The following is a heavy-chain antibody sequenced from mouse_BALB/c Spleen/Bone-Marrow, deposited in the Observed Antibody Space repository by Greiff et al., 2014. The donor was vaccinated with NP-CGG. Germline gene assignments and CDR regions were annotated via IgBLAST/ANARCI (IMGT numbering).Heavy chain of an antibody. CDR1: GFTFSDYG. J-gene: IGHJ4*01. V-gene: IGHV5-15*02. CDR3: ARKGGAMDY. Sequence: DVMLVESGGGLVQPGGSRKLSCAASGFTFSDYGMAWVRQAPGKGPEWVAFISNLACSIYYADTVTGRFTISRENAKNTLYLEMSSLRSEDTAMYYCARKGGAMDYWGQGTSVTVSS. CDR2: ISNLACSI.